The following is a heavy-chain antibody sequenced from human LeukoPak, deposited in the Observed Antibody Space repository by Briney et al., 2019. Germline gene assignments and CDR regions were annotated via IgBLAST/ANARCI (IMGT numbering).Heavy chain of an antibody. V-gene: IGHV3-33*06. CDR1: GFIFSCCG. CDR3: AKGSGSSCYSPCDY. Sequence: GGSLRLSCAASGFIFSCCGLHWVRQAPGKGLEWVAVIWADGSNKYYADSVKGRFTISRDNSKNTLYLQMDSLRAEDTAVYYCAKGSGSSCYSPCDYWGQGILVTVSS. J-gene: IGHJ4*02. CDR2: IWADGSNK. D-gene: IGHD2-15*01.